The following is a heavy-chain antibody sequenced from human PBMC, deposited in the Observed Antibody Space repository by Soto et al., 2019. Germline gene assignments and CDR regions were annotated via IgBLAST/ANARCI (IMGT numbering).Heavy chain of an antibody. CDR1: GYTFTRYG. J-gene: IGHJ6*02. D-gene: IGHD3-16*01. CDR3: AMVDVYVTPSPQDV. Sequence: QVQLMQSGAEVKNPGASVKVSCKASGYTFTRYGIGWVRQAPGQGLEWMGWINTYNGNTNYAQNVQGRVTLTTDTSTSTAYMELRSLRSNDTAIYYCAMVDVYVTPSPQDVWGQGTTVIVSS. CDR2: INTYNGNT. V-gene: IGHV1-18*01.